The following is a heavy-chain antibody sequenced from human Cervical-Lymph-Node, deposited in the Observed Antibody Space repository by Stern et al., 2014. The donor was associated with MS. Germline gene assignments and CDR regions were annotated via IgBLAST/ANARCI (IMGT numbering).Heavy chain of an antibody. J-gene: IGHJ4*02. V-gene: IGHV1-69*06. CDR2: IIPIFGTA. Sequence: QVQLVQSGAEVKKPGSSVKVSCKASGGTFSSYVISWVRQAPGQGLEWMGGIIPIFGTANYAQKFQGRVTITADKSTRTAYIELSSLRSEDPAVFYGARAPPATDYWGQGTLVTVSS. CDR1: GGTFSSYV. CDR3: ARAPPATDY.